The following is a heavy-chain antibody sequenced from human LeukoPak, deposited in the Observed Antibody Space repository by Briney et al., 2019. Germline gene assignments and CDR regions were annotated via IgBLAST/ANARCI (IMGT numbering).Heavy chain of an antibody. Sequence: GGSLRLSCAASGFTFSSYWMHWVRQAPGKGLVWVSRINSDGSSTSYADSVKGRFTISRDNAKNTLYLQMNSLRAEDTAVYYCARLPYSVVYYYYYYMDVWGKGTTVTVSS. CDR1: GFTFSSYW. D-gene: IGHD2-15*01. CDR3: ARLPYSVVYYYYYYMDV. V-gene: IGHV3-74*01. CDR2: INSDGSST. J-gene: IGHJ6*03.